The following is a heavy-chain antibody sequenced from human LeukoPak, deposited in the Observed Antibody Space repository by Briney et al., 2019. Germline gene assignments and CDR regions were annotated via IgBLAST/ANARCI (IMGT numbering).Heavy chain of an antibody. CDR1: GYSISSGYY. V-gene: IGHV4-38-2*02. CDR3: ARQYFGQVDP. J-gene: IGHJ5*02. D-gene: IGHD3-9*01. CDR2: CGST. Sequence: SETLSLTCTVSGYSISSGYYWGWIRQPPGKGLEWIGCGSTYYNPSLKSRVTISVDTSKNQFSLKLSSVTAADTAVYYCARQYFGQVDPWGQGTQVTVSS.